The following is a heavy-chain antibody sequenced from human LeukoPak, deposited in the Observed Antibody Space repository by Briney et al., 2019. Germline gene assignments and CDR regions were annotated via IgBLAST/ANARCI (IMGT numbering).Heavy chain of an antibody. D-gene: IGHD6-13*01. J-gene: IGHJ4*02. V-gene: IGHV1-18*01. CDR1: SDSFTSYG. Sequence: ASVKVSCKASSDSFTSYGISWVRQAPGQGLEWMGWISTYNGNTNYAQKLQGRVTMTTDTSTSTAYMELRSLRSDDTAVYYCARDPPKSVATAAGNGRDYWGQGTLVTVSS. CDR3: ARDPPKSVATAAGNGRDY. CDR2: ISTYNGNT.